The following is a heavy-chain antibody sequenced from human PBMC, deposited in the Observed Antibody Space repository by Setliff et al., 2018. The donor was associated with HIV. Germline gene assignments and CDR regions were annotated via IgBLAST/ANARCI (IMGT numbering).Heavy chain of an antibody. CDR3: ANGGSGGQFDH. CDR1: GFTFTDSA. D-gene: IGHD3-16*01. J-gene: IGHJ4*02. Sequence: ASVKVSCKASGFTFTDSAMLWVRQARGQRLEWIRWINLVTGKTAYLQKFQGRVIITRDTSASTAFMEMSSLRSEDTAVYFCANGGSGGQFDHWGQGTLVTVSS. V-gene: IGHV1-3*01. CDR2: INLVTGKT.